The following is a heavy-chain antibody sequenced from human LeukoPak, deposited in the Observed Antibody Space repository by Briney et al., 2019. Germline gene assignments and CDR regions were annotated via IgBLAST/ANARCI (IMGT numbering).Heavy chain of an antibody. CDR3: ARGGNRFGGFYFDY. J-gene: IGHJ4*02. CDR2: IHHSGRS. V-gene: IGHV4-31*03. CDR1: ADSLSSGGHY. D-gene: IGHD3-10*01. Sequence: SETLSLTCTVSADSLSSGGHYWAWIRQCPGKGLESIGFIHHSGRSRHNPSLKDRVAISVDTSRKQFALKLSSVTAADTAMYYCARGGNRFGGFYFDYWGQGIQVIVSS.